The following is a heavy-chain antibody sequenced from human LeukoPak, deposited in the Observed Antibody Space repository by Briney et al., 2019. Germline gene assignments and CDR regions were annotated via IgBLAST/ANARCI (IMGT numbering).Heavy chain of an antibody. D-gene: IGHD3-3*01. CDR3: ARRRGDFWSDYYAFDY. CDR1: GGSINNYY. Sequence: SETLFLTCTVSGGSINNYYWSWIRQPPGKGLEWIGYIYYSGSTNYNPSLTSRVTISLDTSKNQFSLKLSSVSAADTAVYYCARRRGDFWSDYYAFDYWGQGTLVTISS. J-gene: IGHJ4*02. CDR2: IYYSGST. V-gene: IGHV4-59*08.